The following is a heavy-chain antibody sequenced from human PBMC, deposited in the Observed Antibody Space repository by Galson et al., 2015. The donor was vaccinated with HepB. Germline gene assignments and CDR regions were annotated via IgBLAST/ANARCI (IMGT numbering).Heavy chain of an antibody. D-gene: IGHD1-26*01. CDR3: AKERSYTVPIHEGYDY. Sequence: SLRLSCAASGFTFSSYGMHWVRQAPGKGLEWVAVISYDGSNRYYADSVKGRFTISRDNSKNTLYLQMNSLRAEDTAVYYCAKERSYTVPIHEGYDYWGQGTLVTVSS. CDR2: ISYDGSNR. V-gene: IGHV3-30*18. J-gene: IGHJ4*02. CDR1: GFTFSSYG.